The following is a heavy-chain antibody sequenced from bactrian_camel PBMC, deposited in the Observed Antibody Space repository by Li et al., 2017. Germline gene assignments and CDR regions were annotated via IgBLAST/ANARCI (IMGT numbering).Heavy chain of an antibody. V-gene: IGHV3S42*01. D-gene: IGHD1*01. CDR3: SKDRSGTM. J-gene: IGHJ4*01. Sequence: VQLVESGGGSVQPGDSLRLSCFASDIYWTMNWVRQAPGKGVEWVASITADHKERYATSVEGRFTISRDNSARTLSLQMNSLKLEDTAMYYCSKDRSGTMRGEGTQVTVS. CDR1: DIYWT. CDR2: SITADHKE.